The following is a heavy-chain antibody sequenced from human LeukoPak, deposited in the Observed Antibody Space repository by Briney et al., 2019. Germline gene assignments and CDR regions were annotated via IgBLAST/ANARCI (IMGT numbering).Heavy chain of an antibody. D-gene: IGHD4-17*01. V-gene: IGHV3-21*01. CDR3: ARSSTVTRKGSWFDP. CDR2: ISSSSSYI. J-gene: IGHJ5*02. CDR1: GFTFSSYS. Sequence: PGGSLRLSCAASGFTFSSYSMNWVRQAPGKGLEWVSSISSSSSYIYYADSVKGRFIISRDNAKNSLYLQMNSLRAEDTAVYYCARSSTVTRKGSWFDPWGQGTLVTVSS.